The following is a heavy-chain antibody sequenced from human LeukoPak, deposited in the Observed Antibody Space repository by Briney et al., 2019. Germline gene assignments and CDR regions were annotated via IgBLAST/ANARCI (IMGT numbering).Heavy chain of an antibody. CDR3: ASGWFGELGAFDI. Sequence: GGSLRLSCEAPGFTFSSYWMSWVRQAPGKGLEWVANIKQDGSEKYYVDSVKGRFTISRDNAKNSLYLQMNSLRAEDTAVYYCASGWFGELGAFDIWGQGTMVTVSS. CDR1: GFTFSSYW. J-gene: IGHJ3*02. CDR2: IKQDGSEK. V-gene: IGHV3-7*01. D-gene: IGHD3-10*01.